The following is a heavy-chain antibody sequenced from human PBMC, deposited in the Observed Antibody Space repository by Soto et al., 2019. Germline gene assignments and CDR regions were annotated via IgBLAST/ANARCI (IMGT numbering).Heavy chain of an antibody. V-gene: IGHV1-69*06. CDR3: ARGNCQIYGMDV. Sequence: SVKVSCKASGGTFSSYAISWVRQAPGQGLEGMGGIIPIFGTANYAQKFQGRVTITADKSTSTAYMELRSLRSEDTAVYYCARGNCQIYGMDVWGQGTTVPVS. D-gene: IGHD1-1*01. CDR1: GGTFSSYA. J-gene: IGHJ6*02. CDR2: IIPIFGTA.